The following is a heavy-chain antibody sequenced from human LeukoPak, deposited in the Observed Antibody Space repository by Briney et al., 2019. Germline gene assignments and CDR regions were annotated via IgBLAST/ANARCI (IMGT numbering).Heavy chain of an antibody. J-gene: IGHJ4*02. D-gene: IGHD6-19*01. CDR3: AKDGGEAVADPFDY. Sequence: PGGSLRLSCAASGFTFSSYVMSWVRQAPGKGLEWVSGISGSGGSTYYADSVKGRFTISRDNSKNTLYLQMNSLRAEDTAVYYCAKDGGEAVADPFDYWGQGTLVTVSS. CDR1: GFTFSSYV. CDR2: ISGSGGST. V-gene: IGHV3-23*01.